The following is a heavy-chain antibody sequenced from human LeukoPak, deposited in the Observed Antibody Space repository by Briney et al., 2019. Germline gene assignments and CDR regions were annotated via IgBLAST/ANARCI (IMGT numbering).Heavy chain of an antibody. CDR2: ISGSGGST. D-gene: IGHD3-10*01. J-gene: IGHJ6*02. CDR1: GFTFSSYA. Sequence: HTGGSRRLSCAASGFTFSSYAMSWVRQAPGKGLEWVSAISGSGGSTYYADSVKGRFTISRDNSKNTLYLQMNSLRAEDTAVYYCAKDRVALWFGESIPYYYYGMDVWGQGTTVTVSS. V-gene: IGHV3-23*01. CDR3: AKDRVALWFGESIPYYYYGMDV.